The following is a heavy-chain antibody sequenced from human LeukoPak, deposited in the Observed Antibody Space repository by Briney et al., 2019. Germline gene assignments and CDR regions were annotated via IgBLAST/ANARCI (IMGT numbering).Heavy chain of an antibody. CDR1: GFTFSYYW. J-gene: IGHJ4*02. V-gene: IGHV3-7*05. D-gene: IGHD5-24*01. CDR3: ARSQMAGFDY. Sequence: PGGSLRLSCAAPGFTFSYYWMSWVRQAPGKGLEWVANITQDGSEKYYVDSVKGRFTISRDNAKNSLYLQMNSLRAEDTAVYYCARSQMAGFDYWGQGTLVTVSS. CDR2: ITQDGSEK.